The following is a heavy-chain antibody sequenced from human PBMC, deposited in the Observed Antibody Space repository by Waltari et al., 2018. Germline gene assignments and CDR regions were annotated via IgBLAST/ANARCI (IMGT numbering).Heavy chain of an antibody. D-gene: IGHD3-10*01. CDR3: TRDSRGAFDGGMDV. CDR2: ISHDGGYI. Sequence: QVQMVESGGGVVQPGRSLRISCAATAFTFSSYAMHWVRQAPGKGLEWLAVISHDGGYIYYAESVKGRFTLSRDNSRNILYLQMSSLRGDDTALYYCTRDSRGAFDGGMDVWGQGIKVTVSS. V-gene: IGHV3-30-3*01. CDR1: AFTFSSYA. J-gene: IGHJ6*02.